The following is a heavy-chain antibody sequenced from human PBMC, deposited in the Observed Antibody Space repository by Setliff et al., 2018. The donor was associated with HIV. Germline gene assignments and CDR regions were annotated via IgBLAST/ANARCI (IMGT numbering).Heavy chain of an antibody. CDR2: INPNSGAT. CDR1: GYTFTGYF. Sequence: ASVKVSCKASGYTFTGYFMHWVRQAPGQGLEWMGWINPNSGATNYAQKFQGRVTMTRDTSISTAYMELSRLRSDDTAVYYCAREYDFWSGYSRCSTRNNGLDPWGQGTLVTVSS. CDR3: AREYDFWSGYSRCSTRNNGLDP. J-gene: IGHJ5*02. D-gene: IGHD3-3*01. V-gene: IGHV1-2*02.